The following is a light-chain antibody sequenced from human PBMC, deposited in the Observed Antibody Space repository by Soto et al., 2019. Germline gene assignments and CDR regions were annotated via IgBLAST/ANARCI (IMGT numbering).Light chain of an antibody. CDR1: QSVASN. CDR2: GAS. Sequence: EIVMTQSPASLSVSPGDGATLSCRASQSVASNVAWYKQKPGQGPRLLIHGASTRAVGVPARFSGSGSGTDFTLTIRSLQSEDFAVYYCQQYHNWPPQYTFGQGTKLQSK. J-gene: IGKJ2*01. CDR3: QQYHNWPPQYT. V-gene: IGKV3-15*01.